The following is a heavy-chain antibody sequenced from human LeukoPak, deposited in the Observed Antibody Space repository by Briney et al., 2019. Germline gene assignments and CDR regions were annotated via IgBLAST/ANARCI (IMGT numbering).Heavy chain of an antibody. CDR1: GFNFSSYG. CDR3: AKEEYYYDSSSGFDY. D-gene: IGHD3-22*01. Sequence: PGGSLRLSCAASGFNFSSYGMHWVRQAPGKGLEWVAFIRYDGSNKYYADSVKGRFTISRDNSKNTLYLQMNSLRAEDTAVYYCAKEEYYYDSSSGFDYWGQGTLVTVSS. CDR2: IRYDGSNK. J-gene: IGHJ4*02. V-gene: IGHV3-30*02.